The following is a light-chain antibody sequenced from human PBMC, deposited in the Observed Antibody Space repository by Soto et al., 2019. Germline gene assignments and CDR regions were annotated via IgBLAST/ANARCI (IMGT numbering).Light chain of an antibody. J-gene: IGLJ1*01. CDR3: SSYTRSSLYV. CDR2: EVT. CDR1: SSDVGGYNY. Sequence: PGQSITISCTGTSSDVGGYNYVSWYQQHPGKAPKLMIYEVTNRPSGVSNRFSGSKSGNTASLTISGVQAEDEADYYCSSYTRSSLYVFGTGTKVTVL. V-gene: IGLV2-14*01.